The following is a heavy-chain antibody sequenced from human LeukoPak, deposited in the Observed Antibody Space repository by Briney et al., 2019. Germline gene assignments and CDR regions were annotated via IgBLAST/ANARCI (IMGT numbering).Heavy chain of an antibody. J-gene: IGHJ4*02. V-gene: IGHV4-39*07. D-gene: IGHD5-24*01. CDR2: IYYSGST. CDR1: AGSISSSTYY. CDR3: ARGPRWLQDYFNY. Sequence: PSETLSLTCTVSAGSISSSTYYWGWIRQPPGKGLEWIGSIYYSGSTYYNPSLKSRVTISVDTSKNQFSLKLSSVTAADTAVYYCARGPRWLQDYFNYWGQGTLVTVSS.